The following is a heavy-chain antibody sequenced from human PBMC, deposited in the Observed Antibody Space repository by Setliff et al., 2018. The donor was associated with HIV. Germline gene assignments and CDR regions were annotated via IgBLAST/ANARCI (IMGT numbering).Heavy chain of an antibody. CDR1: GFTFSSYW. CDR3: AREHRGSYSSAFDI. CDR2: ISTDGSRT. Sequence: PGGSLRLSCAASGFTFSSYWMHWVRQAPGKGLVWVSRISTDGSRTNYADSVKGRFTVSRDNAKNTVYLQMNSLRDEDTAVYYCAREHRGSYSSAFDIWGQGTRVTVSS. V-gene: IGHV3-74*01. D-gene: IGHD1-26*01. J-gene: IGHJ3*02.